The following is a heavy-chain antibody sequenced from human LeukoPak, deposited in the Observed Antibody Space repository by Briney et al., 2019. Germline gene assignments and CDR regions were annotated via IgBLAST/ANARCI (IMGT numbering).Heavy chain of an antibody. J-gene: IGHJ4*02. D-gene: IGHD3-16*01. CDR3: ATYRRPFSDWGSYYFDY. V-gene: IGHV3-23*01. CDR1: GFTFSSYG. Sequence: PTGGTLRLSCAASGFTFSSYGMSWVRQAPGKGLEWVSSLTTGGSTFYADSVKGRFIISRDNSKNTLCLQLNSLRAEDTALYYCATYRRPFSDWGSYYFDYWGQGTLVTVSS. CDR2: LTTGGST.